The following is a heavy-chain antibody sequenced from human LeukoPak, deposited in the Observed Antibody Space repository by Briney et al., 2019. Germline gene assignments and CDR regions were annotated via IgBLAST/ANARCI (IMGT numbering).Heavy chain of an antibody. Sequence: PGGSLRLSCSASGFTFSGCGMHWVRQAPGKGLDCVAFIRYDGGNKHYADSVKGRFTISRDNSMNTLYLQMNSLRAEDAAVYYCAKDPHYYDSGGYPYYFDYWGQGTLVTVSS. CDR2: IRYDGGNK. V-gene: IGHV3-30*02. CDR1: GFTFSGCG. D-gene: IGHD3-22*01. J-gene: IGHJ4*02. CDR3: AKDPHYYDSGGYPYYFDY.